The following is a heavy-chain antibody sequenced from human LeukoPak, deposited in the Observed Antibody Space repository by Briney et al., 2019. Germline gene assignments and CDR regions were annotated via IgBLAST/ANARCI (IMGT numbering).Heavy chain of an antibody. CDR1: GFAVSSNH. CDR3: ACSSSWPGYFDL. J-gene: IGHJ2*01. D-gene: IGHD2-2*01. CDR2: FYQDGRT. Sequence: GGSLRLSCAASGFAVSSNHMSWVRQAPGKGLEWVSLFYQDGRTSYADSVKGRFTISRDSSKNMLDLEMNSLRAEDTAVYYCACSSSWPGYFDLWGRGTLVIVSS. V-gene: IGHV3-53*01.